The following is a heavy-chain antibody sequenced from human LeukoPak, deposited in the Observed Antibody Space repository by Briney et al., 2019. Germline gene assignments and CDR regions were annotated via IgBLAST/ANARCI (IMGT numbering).Heavy chain of an antibody. D-gene: IGHD2-21*02. J-gene: IGHJ4*02. CDR1: GFNFANHA. CDR3: VREDTPATANY. CDR2: ISGGGDIT. Sequence: EPGGSLRLSCAASGFNFANHAMSWVRQTPGKGLEWVSAISGGGDITYYADSVTGRFTISRDNSKDTLFLQMHSLRPGDTAVYYCVREDTPATANYWGQGTLVIVSS. V-gene: IGHV3-23*01.